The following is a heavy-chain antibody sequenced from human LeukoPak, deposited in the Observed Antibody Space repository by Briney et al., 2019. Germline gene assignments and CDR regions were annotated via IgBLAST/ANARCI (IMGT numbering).Heavy chain of an antibody. J-gene: IGHJ4*02. Sequence: ASVKVSCKASGYTFTGYYMHWVRQAPGQGLEWMGWINPNSGGTNYAQKLQGRVTMTTDTSTSTAYMELRSLRSDDTAVYYCARAVGYCSGGSCYYFDYWGQGTLVTVSS. CDR3: ARAVGYCSGGSCYYFDY. CDR2: INPNSGGT. V-gene: IGHV1-2*02. D-gene: IGHD2-15*01. CDR1: GYTFTGYY.